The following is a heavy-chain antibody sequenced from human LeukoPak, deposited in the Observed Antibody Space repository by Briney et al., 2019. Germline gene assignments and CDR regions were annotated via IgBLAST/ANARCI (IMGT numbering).Heavy chain of an antibody. D-gene: IGHD2-2*01. CDR3: ARDGSPRVVPAAIDY. V-gene: IGHV3-21*01. Sequence: GGSLRLSCAASGFTFSSYSMNWVRQAPGKGLEWVSSISSSSSYIYYADSVKGRFTISRDNAKNSLYLQMNSLRAEDTAVYYCARDGSPRVVPAAIDYWGQGTLVTVSS. CDR1: GFTFSSYS. CDR2: ISSSSSYI. J-gene: IGHJ4*02.